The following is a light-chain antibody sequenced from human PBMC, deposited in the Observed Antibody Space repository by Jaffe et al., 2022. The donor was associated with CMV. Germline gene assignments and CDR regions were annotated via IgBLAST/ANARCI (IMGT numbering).Light chain of an antibody. J-gene: IGKJ4*01. V-gene: IGKV1-9*01. Sequence: IHLTQSPSSLSASVGDRVIITCRASEGISNYLAWYQQKPGKAPKLLIYAASTLQTGVPSRFSGSGSGTDFALTINNLQPDDFATYYCQQPNTFPLTFGGGTRVEVK. CDR1: EGISNY. CDR3: QQPNTFPLT. CDR2: AAS.